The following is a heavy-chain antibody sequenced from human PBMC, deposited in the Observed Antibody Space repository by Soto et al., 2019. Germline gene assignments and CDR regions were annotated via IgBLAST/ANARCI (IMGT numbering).Heavy chain of an antibody. V-gene: IGHV1-18*01. J-gene: IGHJ4*02. CDR1: GYSFTSYG. CDR3: ARDRSDYYDRSGYGY. CDR2: ISAYNGNT. D-gene: IGHD3-22*01. Sequence: ASVKVSCKASGYSFTSYGISWVRQAPGQGLEWMGWISAYNGNTNYAQKVQGRVTMTTDTSTSTAYMELRSLRSDDTAVYYCARDRSDYYDRSGYGYWGQGTLVTVSS.